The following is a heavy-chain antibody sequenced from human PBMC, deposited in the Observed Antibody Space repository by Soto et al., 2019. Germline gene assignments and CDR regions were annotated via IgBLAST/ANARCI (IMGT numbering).Heavy chain of an antibody. Sequence: QVPLVQSGPEVKKPGASVTVSCKTSGYTPTNYDIGWVRQAPGQGLEWMGWISAYNGNRNSAQKLQGRLTMTTDTSKKTAYMELSSLRSDATGAYFSERALYRRGPYYAFDNWGQGTLVTVSS. J-gene: IGHJ4*02. D-gene: IGHD3-16*01. CDR1: GYTPTNYD. V-gene: IGHV1-18*01. CDR2: ISAYNGNR. CDR3: ERALYRRGPYYAFDN.